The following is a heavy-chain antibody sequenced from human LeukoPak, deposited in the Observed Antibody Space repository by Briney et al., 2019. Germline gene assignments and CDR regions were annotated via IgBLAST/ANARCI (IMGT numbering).Heavy chain of an antibody. Sequence: SVKVSCKASGGTFSSYAISWVRQAPGQGLEWMGGIIPIFGTANYAQKFQGRVTITADESTSTAYMELSSLRSEDTAVYYCARDKSPGSGYYFNWFDPWGQGTLVTVSS. J-gene: IGHJ5*02. CDR2: IIPIFGTA. D-gene: IGHD3-22*01. CDR1: GGTFSSYA. CDR3: ARDKSPGSGYYFNWFDP. V-gene: IGHV1-69*13.